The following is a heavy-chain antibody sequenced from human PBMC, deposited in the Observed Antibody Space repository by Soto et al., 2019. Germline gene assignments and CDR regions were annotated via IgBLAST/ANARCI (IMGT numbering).Heavy chain of an antibody. J-gene: IGHJ4*02. CDR2: ISAYNGNT. CDR3: AGEVFRGYSYPASQSDS. CDR1: GYTFTSYG. V-gene: IGHV1-18*01. Sequence: QVQLVQSGAEVKKPGASVKVSCKASGYTFTSYGISWVRQAPGQGLEWMGWISAYNGNTNYAQKLQGRVTMTTDTSTSTAYMELRSLRSDDAAVYYCAGEVFRGYSYPASQSDSWGQGTLVTVSS. D-gene: IGHD5-18*01.